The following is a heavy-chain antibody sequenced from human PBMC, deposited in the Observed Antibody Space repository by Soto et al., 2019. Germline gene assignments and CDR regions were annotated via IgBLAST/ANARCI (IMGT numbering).Heavy chain of an antibody. V-gene: IGHV3-23*01. CDR3: AKRSHYDSSGPTDY. J-gene: IGHJ4*02. CDR1: GFPLSSYD. Sequence: GYLRLSCAASGFPLSSYDMTWVRQALGKELEWVSAISGSGSNTYYADSVKGRFTISRDNSRNTLYLQMNSLRTEDTAVYYCAKRSHYDSSGPTDYWGQGTLVTVSS. D-gene: IGHD3-22*01. CDR2: ISGSGSNT.